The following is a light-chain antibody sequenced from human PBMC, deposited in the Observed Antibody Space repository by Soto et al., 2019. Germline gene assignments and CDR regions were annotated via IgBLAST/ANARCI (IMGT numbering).Light chain of an antibody. J-gene: IGKJ4*01. Sequence: EIVVTQSPATLSVSPGERATLSCRASQSVSSNLAWYQQKPGQAPRLLVYGASTRATGIPVRFSGSGSGTEFTLTISRLQSEDFAVYYCQQYNDWPPLTFGGGTKVEIK. V-gene: IGKV3-15*01. CDR3: QQYNDWPPLT. CDR2: GAS. CDR1: QSVSSN.